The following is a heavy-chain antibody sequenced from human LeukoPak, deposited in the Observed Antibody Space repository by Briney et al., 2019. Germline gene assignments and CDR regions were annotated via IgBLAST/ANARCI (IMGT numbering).Heavy chain of an antibody. CDR3: ALIGVVIPPDTYDV. CDR1: GFTFGDYA. V-gene: IGHV3-30*02. CDR2: IRYDGSDS. Sequence: GGSLRLSCSAFGFTFGDYAFHWVRQAPGKGLEWLAFIRYDGSDSYYADSVKGRFTISRDNSKKILYLQMDSLRTEDTAFYYCALIGVVIPPDTYDVWGQGTLVTVSS. D-gene: IGHD2-21*01. J-gene: IGHJ3*01.